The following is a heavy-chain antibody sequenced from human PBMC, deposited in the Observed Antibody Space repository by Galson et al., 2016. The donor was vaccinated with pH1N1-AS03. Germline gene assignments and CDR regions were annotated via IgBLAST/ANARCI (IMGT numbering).Heavy chain of an antibody. Sequence: SLRLSCAASGFTFSSYGMHWVRQTPGKGLEWEAVIWYDGSNKYYADSVKGRFTISRDNSKNTLYLQMSSLGAEDTAVYYCARGQGYNSGYFDTDYWGRGTLVTVSS. CDR2: IWYDGSNK. J-gene: IGHJ4*02. CDR3: ARGQGYNSGYFDTDY. D-gene: IGHD3-22*01. V-gene: IGHV3-33*01. CDR1: GFTFSSYG.